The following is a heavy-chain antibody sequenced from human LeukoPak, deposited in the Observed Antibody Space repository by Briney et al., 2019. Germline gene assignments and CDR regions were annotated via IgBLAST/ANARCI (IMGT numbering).Heavy chain of an antibody. V-gene: IGHV3-7*03. CDR2: INHNGNVN. CDR1: GFTFSSYW. CDR3: ARGGGLDV. D-gene: IGHD3-16*01. Sequence: PGGSLRLSCAASGFTFSSYWMNWARQAPGEGLEWVASINHNGNVNYYVDSVKGRFTISRDNAKNSLYLQMSNLRAEDTAVHFCARGGGLDVWGQGATVTVSS. J-gene: IGHJ6*02.